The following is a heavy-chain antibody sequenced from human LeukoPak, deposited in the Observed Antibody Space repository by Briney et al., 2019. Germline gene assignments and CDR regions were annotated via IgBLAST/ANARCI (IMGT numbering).Heavy chain of an antibody. Sequence: GASVKVSCKASGGTFSSYAISWVRQAPGQGLEWMGGIIPIFDTAKYAQKLQGRVTITADESTSTAYMELSRLRSDDTAVYYCAAPIEQLEAEFDYWGQGTLVTVSS. D-gene: IGHD6-6*01. CDR2: IIPIFDTA. CDR3: AAPIEQLEAEFDY. J-gene: IGHJ4*02. V-gene: IGHV1-69*13. CDR1: GGTFSSYA.